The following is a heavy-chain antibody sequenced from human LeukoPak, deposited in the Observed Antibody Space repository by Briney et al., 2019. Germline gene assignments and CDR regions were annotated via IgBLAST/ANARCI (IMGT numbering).Heavy chain of an antibody. CDR1: GGSISSGGCY. D-gene: IGHD2-2*01. CDR2: IYHSGST. J-gene: IGHJ3*02. CDR3: ARDGAYQLPHHDAFDI. V-gene: IGHV4-30-2*01. Sequence: NPSQTLSLTCTVSGGSISSGGCYWSWIRQPPGKGLEWIGYIYHSGSTYYNPSLKSRVTISVDRSKNQFSLKLSSVTAADTAVYYCARDGAYQLPHHDAFDIWGQGTMVTVSS.